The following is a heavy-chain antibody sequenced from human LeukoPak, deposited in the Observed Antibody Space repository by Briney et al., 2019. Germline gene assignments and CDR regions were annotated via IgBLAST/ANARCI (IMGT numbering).Heavy chain of an antibody. CDR2: ISYDGSNK. CDR1: GFTFSSYG. J-gene: IGHJ4*02. D-gene: IGHD3-16*02. Sequence: TGRSLRLSCAASGFTFSSYGMHRVRQAPGKGLEWVAVISYDGSNKYYADSVKGRFTISRDNSKNTLYLQMNSLRAEDTAVYYCAKDVALRGYDYVWGSYRPFDYWGQGTLVTVSS. CDR3: AKDVALRGYDYVWGSYRPFDY. V-gene: IGHV3-30*18.